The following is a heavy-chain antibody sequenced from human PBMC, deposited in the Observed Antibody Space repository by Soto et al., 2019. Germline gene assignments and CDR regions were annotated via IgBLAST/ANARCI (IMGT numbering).Heavy chain of an antibody. CDR1: GGSFSGYY. CDR2: INHSGST. J-gene: IGHJ4*01. CDR3: ARDFPGIAVAVTGNTIGVFAY. V-gene: IGHV4-34*01. D-gene: IGHD6-19*01. Sequence: SETLSLTCAVYGGSFSGYYWSWIRQPPGKGLEWIGEINHSGSTNYNPSLKSRVTISVDTSKNQFSLKLSSVTAADTAVYYCARDFPGIAVAVTGNTIGVFAYRGHGS.